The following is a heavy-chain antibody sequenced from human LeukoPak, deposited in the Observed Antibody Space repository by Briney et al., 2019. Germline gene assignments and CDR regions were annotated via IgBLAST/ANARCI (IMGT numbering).Heavy chain of an antibody. D-gene: IGHD5-12*01. V-gene: IGHV1-3*01. CDR2: INAGNGNT. J-gene: IGHJ4*03. Sequence: ASVNVSCKASGYTFTSYAMHWVRQAPGQRLEWMGWINAGNGNTKYSQKFQGRVTITRDTSASTAYMELSSLRSEDTAVYYCARESWYSGYGGYSDYWGQGTLVTVSS. CDR1: GYTFTSYA. CDR3: ARESWYSGYGGYSDY.